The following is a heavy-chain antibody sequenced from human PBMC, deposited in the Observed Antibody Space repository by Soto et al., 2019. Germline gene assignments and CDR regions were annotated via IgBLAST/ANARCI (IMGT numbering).Heavy chain of an antibody. CDR1: GFSFSNYA. Sequence: DVQLVESGGGLVQPGGSRRVSCAASGFSFSNYAMNWVRQAPGKGLEWVSYISIGSGSIFYADSVKGRFTISRDEAKNSLYMQMNTLRDEDTAVYYCVRDDRWAFDFWGQWTMVTVSS. CDR3: VRDDRWAFDF. J-gene: IGHJ3*01. D-gene: IGHD2-15*01. V-gene: IGHV3-48*02. CDR2: ISIGSGSI.